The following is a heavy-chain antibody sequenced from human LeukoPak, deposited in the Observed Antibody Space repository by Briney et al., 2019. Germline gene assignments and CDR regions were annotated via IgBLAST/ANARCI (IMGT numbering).Heavy chain of an antibody. Sequence: SETLSLTCAVYGGSLSGYYWSWIRQPPGKGLEWIGEINHSGSTNYNPSLKSRVTISVDTSKNQFSLKLSSVTAADTAVYYCARIRRSSSSSSYYYYGMDVWGQGTTVTVSS. V-gene: IGHV4-34*01. J-gene: IGHJ6*02. D-gene: IGHD6-6*01. CDR3: ARIRRSSSSSSYYYYGMDV. CDR2: INHSGST. CDR1: GGSLSGYY.